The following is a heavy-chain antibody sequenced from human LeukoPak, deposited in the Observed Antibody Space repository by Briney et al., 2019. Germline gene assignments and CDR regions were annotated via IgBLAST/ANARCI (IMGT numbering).Heavy chain of an antibody. D-gene: IGHD6-19*01. CDR3: ARVTGYSSGWYPTFDY. Sequence: SETLSLTCTVSGGSISSYYWSWIRQPPGKGLEWIGYIYYSGSTNYNPSLKSRVTISVDTSKNQFSLKLSSVTAADTAVYYCARVTGYSSGWYPTFDYWGQGTLVTVSS. V-gene: IGHV4-59*01. CDR1: GGSISSYY. CDR2: IYYSGST. J-gene: IGHJ4*02.